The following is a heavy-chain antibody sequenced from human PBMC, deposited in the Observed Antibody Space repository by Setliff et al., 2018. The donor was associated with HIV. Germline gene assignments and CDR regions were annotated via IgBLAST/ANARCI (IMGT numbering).Heavy chain of an antibody. Sequence: GASVKVSCKTPGGTFSSYGISWVRQAPGQGLEWMGGIIPMFGTGFYAQKFQGRVTITTDESRSTAYMELSSLSSEDTAVFYCARVGHSSSYLYYGMDVWGQGTTVTVSS. CDR1: GGTFSSYG. V-gene: IGHV1-69*05. J-gene: IGHJ6*02. CDR2: IIPMFGTG. CDR3: ARVGHSSSYLYYGMDV. D-gene: IGHD6-13*01.